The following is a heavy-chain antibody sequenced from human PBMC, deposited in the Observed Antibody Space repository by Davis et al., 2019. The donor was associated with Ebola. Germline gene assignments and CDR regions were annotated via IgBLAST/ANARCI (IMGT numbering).Heavy chain of an antibody. CDR1: GFTFSSYS. CDR3: ARDDPPFITIFGVVISGGMDV. J-gene: IGHJ6*02. D-gene: IGHD3-3*01. CDR2: ISSSSSTI. Sequence: GESLKISCAASGFTFSSYSMNWVRQAPGKGLEWVSYISSSSSTIYYADSVKGRFTISRDNAKNSLYLQMNSLRDEDTAVYYCARDDPPFITIFGVVISGGMDVWGQGTTVTVSS. V-gene: IGHV3-48*02.